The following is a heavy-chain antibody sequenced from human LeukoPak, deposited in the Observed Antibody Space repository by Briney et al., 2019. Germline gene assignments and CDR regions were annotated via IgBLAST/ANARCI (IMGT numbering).Heavy chain of an antibody. Sequence: NHGESLKISCKSSGYSFTIYWIGWVRQMPGKGLEWMGIIYPGDSDTRYSPSFQGQVTISADKSISTAYLQWSSLKASDTAMYFCASAGSAWYNWFDPWGQGTLVTVSS. CDR2: IYPGDSDT. CDR1: GYSFTIYW. V-gene: IGHV5-51*01. CDR3: ASAGSAWYNWFDP. D-gene: IGHD6-19*01. J-gene: IGHJ5*02.